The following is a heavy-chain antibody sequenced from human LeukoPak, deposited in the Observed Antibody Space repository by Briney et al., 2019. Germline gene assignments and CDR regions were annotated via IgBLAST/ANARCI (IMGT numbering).Heavy chain of an antibody. Sequence: SETLSLTCAVSGYSISSGYYWGWIRPPPGKGLEWIGSIYHSGSTYYNPSLKSRVTISVGTSKNQFSLKLSSVTAADTAVYYCAREDYDILTGYSNFDYWGQGTLVTVSS. J-gene: IGHJ4*02. V-gene: IGHV4-38-2*02. CDR1: GYSISSGYY. CDR3: AREDYDILTGYSNFDY. CDR2: IYHSGST. D-gene: IGHD3-9*01.